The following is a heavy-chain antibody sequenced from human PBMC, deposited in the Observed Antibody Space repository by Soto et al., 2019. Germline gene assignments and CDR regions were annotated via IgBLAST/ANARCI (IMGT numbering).Heavy chain of an antibody. Sequence: LSLTCPVSGGSITRGGHFWSWIRQHPGKGLEWIGYIYYSGSAFYNPSLESRVTISVDTSKNQIYLKLTSVTAADTAVYHCARDQGIAGTTGGMDVWGQGTTVTVSS. D-gene: IGHD1-7*01. J-gene: IGHJ6*02. CDR3: ARDQGIAGTTGGMDV. CDR2: IYYSGSA. CDR1: GGSITRGGHF. V-gene: IGHV4-31*03.